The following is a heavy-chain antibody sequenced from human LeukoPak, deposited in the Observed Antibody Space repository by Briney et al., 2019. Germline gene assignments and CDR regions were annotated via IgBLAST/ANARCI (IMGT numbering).Heavy chain of an antibody. J-gene: IGHJ4*02. Sequence: SQTLSLTCIVSGGSISSSSYYWSWIRQPAGKGLEWIGRFSTSGSTYYNPSLKSRVTISVDTSKNQFSLKLSSVTAADTAVYYCARGESTWIQLWTPFDYWGQGTLVTVSS. D-gene: IGHD5-18*01. CDR2: FSTSGST. V-gene: IGHV4-61*02. CDR1: GGSISSSSYY. CDR3: ARGESTWIQLWTPFDY.